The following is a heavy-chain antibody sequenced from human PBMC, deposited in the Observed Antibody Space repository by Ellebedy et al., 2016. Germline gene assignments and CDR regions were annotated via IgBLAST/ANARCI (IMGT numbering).Heavy chain of an antibody. CDR1: GYSFTSYW. Sequence: GESLKISXKGSGYSFTSYWIGWVRQMPGKGLEWMGIIYPGDSDTRYSPSFQGQVTISADKSISTAYLQWSSLKASDTAMYYCARQVITFGGVLAFDIWGQGTMVTVSS. CDR3: ARQVITFGGVLAFDI. CDR2: IYPGDSDT. V-gene: IGHV5-51*01. D-gene: IGHD3-16*01. J-gene: IGHJ3*02.